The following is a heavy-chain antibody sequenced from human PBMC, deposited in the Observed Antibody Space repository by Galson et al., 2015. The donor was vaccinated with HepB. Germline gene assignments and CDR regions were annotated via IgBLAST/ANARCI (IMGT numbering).Heavy chain of an antibody. J-gene: IGHJ4*02. CDR3: ARQPPSSGGGFFDF. V-gene: IGHV4-59*08. CDR2: LRGSGTT. Sequence: LSLTCNVSGDSLRSFFWTWIRQPPGKGLQWLGSLRGSGTTDYNVALRTRVAISLGSSKKVLSLTLNSVTATDTAVYSCARQPPSSGGGFFDFWGQGVPVTVSS. CDR1: GDSLRSFF. D-gene: IGHD3-22*01.